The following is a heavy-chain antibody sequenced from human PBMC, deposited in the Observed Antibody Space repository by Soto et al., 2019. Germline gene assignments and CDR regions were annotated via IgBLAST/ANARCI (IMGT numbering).Heavy chain of an antibody. D-gene: IGHD6-6*01. V-gene: IGHV5-51*01. Sequence: LGESLKISCKGSGYSFSSYWIAWVRQMPGKGLEWMGIIYPGDSDTRYSPSFQGHVTISADKSISTAYLQWSSLKASDTAMYYCATIAARTDDGGRWGDYYYYGMAVWGQGTTVTVSS. CDR2: IYPGDSDT. CDR1: GYSFSSYW. J-gene: IGHJ6*02. CDR3: ATIAARTDDGGRWGDYYYYGMAV.